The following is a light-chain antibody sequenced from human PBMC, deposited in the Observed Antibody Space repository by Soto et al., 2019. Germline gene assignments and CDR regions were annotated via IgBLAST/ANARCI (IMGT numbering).Light chain of an antibody. CDR3: LQYNIWPRT. J-gene: IGKJ1*01. V-gene: IGKV3-15*01. CDR1: QSVSSY. CDR2: GAS. Sequence: EVVLTQSPATLSVSPGESATLSCRASQSVSSYLAWYQQKPGQAPRLLISGASTRATGIPARFSGSGSGTDFTLTISSLQSEDFALYYCLQYNIWPRTFGQGTKVDIK.